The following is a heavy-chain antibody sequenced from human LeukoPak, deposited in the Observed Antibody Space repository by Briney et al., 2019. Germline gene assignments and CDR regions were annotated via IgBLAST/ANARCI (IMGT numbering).Heavy chain of an antibody. CDR2: ISGSGGTT. CDR1: GFTFSSYG. CDR3: AKLVVPAAIRGGAFDI. Sequence: GGSLRLSCAASGFTFSSYGMHWVRQAPGKGLEWVSGISGSGGTTYYADSVKGRFTISRDNSKNTLYLQMNSLRAKDTAVYYCAKLVVPAAIRGGAFDIWGQGTMVTVSS. J-gene: IGHJ3*02. V-gene: IGHV3-23*01. D-gene: IGHD2-2*01.